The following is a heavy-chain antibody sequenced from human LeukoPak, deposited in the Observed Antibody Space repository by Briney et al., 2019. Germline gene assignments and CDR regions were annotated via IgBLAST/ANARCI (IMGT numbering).Heavy chain of an antibody. CDR3: ARDTSGYISVDY. D-gene: IGHD3-3*01. J-gene: IGHJ4*02. CDR2: ISYDGSNK. CDR1: GYTFSSYG. V-gene: IGHV3-33*05. Sequence: GGSLSLSCAASGYTFSSYGMHWVRQAPGKGLEWVAVISYDGSNKYYADSVKGRFTISRDNSKNTLYLQMNSLRAEDTAVYYCARDTSGYISVDYWGQGTLVTVSS.